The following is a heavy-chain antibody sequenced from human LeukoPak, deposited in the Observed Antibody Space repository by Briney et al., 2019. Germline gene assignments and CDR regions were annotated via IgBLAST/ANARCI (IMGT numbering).Heavy chain of an antibody. V-gene: IGHV4-4*09. CDR3: ARQSRGASGTLDF. Sequence: SETLSLTCTVSGGSISGFYWSWIRQPPGKGLEWIGYIHSSRSTNSNPSLKSRITISLDTSKSQFSLKMTSVTAADTAVYYCARQSRGASGTLDFWGQGTLVSVSS. CDR2: IHSSRST. CDR1: GGSISGFY. D-gene: IGHD3-10*01. J-gene: IGHJ4*02.